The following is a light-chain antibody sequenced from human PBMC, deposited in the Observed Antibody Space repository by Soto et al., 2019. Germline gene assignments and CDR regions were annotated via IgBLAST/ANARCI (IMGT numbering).Light chain of an antibody. V-gene: IGLV6-57*04. Sequence: NFMLTQPHSVSESPGKTVTISCTRSSGSIASNYVQWYQQRPGSAPTTLIYEDDQRPSGVPDRFSGSIDRSSNSASLTISGLKTEDEADYYCQSYDSSNPLVFGGGTKVTVL. J-gene: IGLJ2*01. CDR2: EDD. CDR1: SGSIASNY. CDR3: QSYDSSNPLV.